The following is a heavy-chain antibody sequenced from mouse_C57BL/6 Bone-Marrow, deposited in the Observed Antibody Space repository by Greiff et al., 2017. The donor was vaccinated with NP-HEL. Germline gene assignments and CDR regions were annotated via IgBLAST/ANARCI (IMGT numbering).Heavy chain of an antibody. Sequence: EVQVVESGPGMVKPSQSLSLTCTVTGYSITSGYDWHWIRHFPGNKLEWMGYISYSGSTNYNPSLKSRISITHDTSKNHFFLKLNSVTTEDTATYYCARGSNYGYFDYWGQGTTLTVSS. CDR3: ARGSNYGYFDY. CDR2: ISYSGST. D-gene: IGHD2-5*01. J-gene: IGHJ2*01. V-gene: IGHV3-1*01. CDR1: GYSITSGYD.